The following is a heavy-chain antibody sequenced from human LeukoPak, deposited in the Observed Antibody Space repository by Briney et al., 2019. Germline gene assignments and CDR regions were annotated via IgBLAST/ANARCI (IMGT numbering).Heavy chain of an antibody. D-gene: IGHD3-10*01. CDR3: AKDHGSDY. CDR2: IKQDGSEK. V-gene: IGHV3-7*03. Sequence: GGSLRLSCAASGFTFSGYWMTWVRQASGKGLEWVANIKQDGSEKFYVDSVKGRFTISRDNSKNTLYLQMNSLRAEDTAVYYCAKDHGSDYWGQGTLVTASS. J-gene: IGHJ4*02. CDR1: GFTFSGYW.